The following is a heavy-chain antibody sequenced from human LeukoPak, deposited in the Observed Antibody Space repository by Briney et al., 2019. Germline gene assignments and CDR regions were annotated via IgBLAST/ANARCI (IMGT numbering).Heavy chain of an antibody. CDR2: IGGSGGGT. CDR1: GITLSNYG. Sequence: GGSLRLSCAVSGITLSNYGMSWVRRAPGKGLEWVAGIGGSGGGTNYADSVKGRFIISRDNAKNTLYLQMSSLRVVDTAVYFCAKRGVVIRVILVGFHKEAYYFDSWGQGALVTVSS. V-gene: IGHV3-23*01. J-gene: IGHJ4*02. D-gene: IGHD3-22*01. CDR3: AKRGVVIRVILVGFHKEAYYFDS.